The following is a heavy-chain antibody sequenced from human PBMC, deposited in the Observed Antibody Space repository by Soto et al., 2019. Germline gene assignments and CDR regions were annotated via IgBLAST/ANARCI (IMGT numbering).Heavy chain of an antibody. CDR1: GGSISSYY. D-gene: IGHD3-9*01. CDR3: ARALILTGYYIHDAFDI. J-gene: IGHJ3*02. CDR2: IYYSGST. V-gene: IGHV4-59*01. Sequence: QVQLQESGPGLVKPSETLSLTCTVSGGSISSYYWSWIRQPPGKGLEWIGYIYYSGSTNYNPSLISRVTIPVDTSKNEFSLNLRSVPAADTAVYYCARALILTGYYIHDAFDIWGQGTMVTVSS.